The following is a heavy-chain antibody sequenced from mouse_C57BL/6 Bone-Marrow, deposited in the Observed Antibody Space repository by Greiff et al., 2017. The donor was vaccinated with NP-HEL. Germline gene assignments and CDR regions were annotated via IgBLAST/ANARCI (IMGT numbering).Heavy chain of an antibody. CDR1: GFTFSDYY. CDR3: ARHSPITTVVAKDFDV. D-gene: IGHD1-1*01. J-gene: IGHJ1*03. CDR2: ISNGGGST. V-gene: IGHV5-12*01. Sequence: EVKLVESGGGLVQPGGSLKLSCAASGFTFSDYYMYWVRQTPEKRLEWVAYISNGGGSTYYPATVQGRFTISRDNAKNTLYLQMSRLKSEDTAMYYCARHSPITTVVAKDFDVWGTGTTVTVSS.